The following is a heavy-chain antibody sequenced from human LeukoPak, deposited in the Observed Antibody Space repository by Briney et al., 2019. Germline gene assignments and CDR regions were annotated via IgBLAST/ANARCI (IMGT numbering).Heavy chain of an antibody. Sequence: GGSLRLSCAASGFTFSSYAMSWVRQAPGKGLEWVAVISHDGTDKHYTDSVKGRFTISRDNSRSTLYLQMNSLRAEDTAVYYCAREPGPGYFDYWGQGTLVTVSS. CDR3: AREPGPGYFDY. CDR2: ISHDGTDK. D-gene: IGHD1-14*01. J-gene: IGHJ4*02. CDR1: GFTFSSYA. V-gene: IGHV3-30-3*01.